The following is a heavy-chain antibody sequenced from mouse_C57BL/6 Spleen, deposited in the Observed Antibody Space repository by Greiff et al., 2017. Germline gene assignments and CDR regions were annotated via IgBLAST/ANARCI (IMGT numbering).Heavy chain of an antibody. CDR3: ARNWDYYGSSPYYFDY. V-gene: IGHV1-82*01. Sequence: QVQLQQSGPELVKPGASVKISCKASGYAFSSSWMNWVKQRPGKGLEWIGRIYPGDGDTNYNGKFKGKATLTADKSSSTAYMQLSSLTSEDSAVYFWARNWDYYGSSPYYFDYWGQGTTLTVSS. J-gene: IGHJ2*01. D-gene: IGHD1-1*01. CDR2: IYPGDGDT. CDR1: GYAFSSSW.